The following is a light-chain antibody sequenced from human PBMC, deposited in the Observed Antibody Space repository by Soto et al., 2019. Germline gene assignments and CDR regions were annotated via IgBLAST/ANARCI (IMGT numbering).Light chain of an antibody. CDR2: DTS. Sequence: VMTDGRCILTVSPPQCSHLSSRASQGIGDTLAWYQHKPGQTPRLLIYDTSTRATGVPTRFSGSRSGAEFTLTINSLQSEDFAVYYCQQYNNWPQTFGQGTKVDTK. J-gene: IGKJ1*01. V-gene: IGKV3-15*01. CDR3: QQYNNWPQT. CDR1: QGIGDT.